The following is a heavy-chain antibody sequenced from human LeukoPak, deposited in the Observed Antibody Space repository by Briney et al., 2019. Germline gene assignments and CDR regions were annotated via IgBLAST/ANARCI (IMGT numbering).Heavy chain of an antibody. Sequence: SETLSLTCAVYGGSFSGYYWSWIRQPPGKGLEWIGEINHSGSTNYNPSLKSRVTISVDTSKNQFSLKLSSVTAADTAVYYCARQFKDHDYYDTSAWAYYMDVWGKGTTVTISS. CDR2: INHSGST. J-gene: IGHJ6*03. CDR3: ARQFKDHDYYDTSAWAYYMDV. D-gene: IGHD3-22*01. CDR1: GGSFSGYY. V-gene: IGHV4-34*01.